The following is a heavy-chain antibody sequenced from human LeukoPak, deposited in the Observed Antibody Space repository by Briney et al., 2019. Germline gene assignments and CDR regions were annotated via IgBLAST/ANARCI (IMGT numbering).Heavy chain of an antibody. CDR2: FNYSGST. CDR1: GGSITSNY. J-gene: IGHJ4*02. Sequence: SETLSFTCTVSGGSITSNYWSWIRQPPGKGLEWIAYFNYSGSTNYNPSLKGRVTISVDTSKSQFSLKLTSVTAADSAVYYCARLRTDYYDSSGYYYGHLDYWGQGTLVTVSS. V-gene: IGHV4-59*08. D-gene: IGHD3-22*01. CDR3: ARLRTDYYDSSGYYYGHLDY.